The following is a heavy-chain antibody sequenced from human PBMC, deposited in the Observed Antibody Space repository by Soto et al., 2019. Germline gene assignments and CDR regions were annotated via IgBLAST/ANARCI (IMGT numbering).Heavy chain of an antibody. CDR3: AKNVWGITIFGGMDV. CDR2: ISGSGGST. D-gene: IGHD3-9*01. J-gene: IGHJ6*02. Sequence: PGGSLRLSCAASGFTFISYAMSWVRQAPWKGLEWVSAISGSGGSTYYADSVKGRFTISRDNSKNTLYLQMNSLRAEDTAVYYCAKNVWGITIFGGMDVWGQGITVTVSS. CDR1: GFTFISYA. V-gene: IGHV3-23*01.